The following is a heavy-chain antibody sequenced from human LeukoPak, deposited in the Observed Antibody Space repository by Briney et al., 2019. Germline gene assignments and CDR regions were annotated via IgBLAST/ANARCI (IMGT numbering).Heavy chain of an antibody. CDR3: ARGSFSSWYYFDY. Sequence: GASVKVSCKASGYTFTSYGISWVRQAPGQGLEWMGWISAYNGNTNYAQKLQGRVTMTRNTSISTAYMELSSLRSEDTAVYYCARGSFSSWYYFDYWGQGTLVTVSS. J-gene: IGHJ4*02. D-gene: IGHD6-13*01. V-gene: IGHV1-18*01. CDR2: ISAYNGNT. CDR1: GYTFTSYG.